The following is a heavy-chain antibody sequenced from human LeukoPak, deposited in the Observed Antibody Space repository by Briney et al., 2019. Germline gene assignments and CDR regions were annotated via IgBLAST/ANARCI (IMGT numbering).Heavy chain of an antibody. J-gene: IGHJ4*02. Sequence: GGSLKLSCAASGFTFSDYTMSWVRQAPGKGLEWVSSITPRGDYIYYADSLKGRFTISRDNAKNSLYLQMSSLRAEDTAVYYCVRHRTASDYWGQGTLVTVSS. D-gene: IGHD1-1*01. CDR1: GFTFSDYT. CDR2: ITPRGDYI. V-gene: IGHV3-21*01. CDR3: VRHRTASDY.